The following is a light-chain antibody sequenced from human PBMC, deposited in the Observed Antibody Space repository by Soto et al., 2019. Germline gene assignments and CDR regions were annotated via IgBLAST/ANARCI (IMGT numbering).Light chain of an antibody. CDR2: SNN. J-gene: IGLJ1*01. Sequence: QSVLTQPPSASGTPGQRVTISCSGSSSNIGSNTVNWYQQLPGTAPKLLIYSNNQRPSGVPDRFSGSKSGTSASLAISGPQSEDEADYHCAAWDDSLNGDYVFGTGTKVTVL. V-gene: IGLV1-44*01. CDR3: AAWDDSLNGDYV. CDR1: SSNIGSNT.